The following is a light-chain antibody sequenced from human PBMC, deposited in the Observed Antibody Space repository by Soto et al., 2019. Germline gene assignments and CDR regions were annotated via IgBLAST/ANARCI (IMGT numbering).Light chain of an antibody. J-gene: IGLJ3*02. CDR3: QTFDSSLAISWV. V-gene: IGLV1-40*01. CDR2: VDT. CDR1: TSKFGRGYA. Sequence: QSVLTQPPSVSGAPGQRVTISCTGATSKFGRGYAVNWYEQVLGSTPRLFLSVDTTRPSTVPDRFSGSRPGTSASLAITGLQAEDEADYYCQTFDSSLAISWVFGGGTKLTVL.